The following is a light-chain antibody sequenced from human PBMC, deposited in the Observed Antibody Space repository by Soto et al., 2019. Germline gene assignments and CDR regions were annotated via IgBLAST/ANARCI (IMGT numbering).Light chain of an antibody. CDR1: QSISSE. CDR2: GAS. Sequence: EIVMTQSPATLSVSPGESATLSCRASQSISSELAWYQQKPGQPPRLLIYGASTRATGVPARFTGSGSGSDFNLTISGLQSEDFAVYYCQPGHNWPLTFGQGTRLEI. J-gene: IGKJ2*01. CDR3: QPGHNWPLT. V-gene: IGKV3-15*01.